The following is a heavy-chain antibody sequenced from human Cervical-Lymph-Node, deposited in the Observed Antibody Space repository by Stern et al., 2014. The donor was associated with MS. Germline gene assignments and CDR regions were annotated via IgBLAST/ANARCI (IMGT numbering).Heavy chain of an antibody. CDR2: IYYSGGT. J-gene: IGHJ5*02. V-gene: IGHV4-39*01. D-gene: IGHD3-10*01. CDR3: ARNRLWFGETANWFDP. Sequence: QVQLQESGPGLVKPSETLSLTCTVSGGSISSSSYYWGWIRQPPGKGLEWIGSIYYSGGTYYNPSLESRLTISIDTSKNQFSLKLSSVTAADTGVFYCARNRLWFGETANWFDPWGQGTLVTVSS. CDR1: GGSISSSSYY.